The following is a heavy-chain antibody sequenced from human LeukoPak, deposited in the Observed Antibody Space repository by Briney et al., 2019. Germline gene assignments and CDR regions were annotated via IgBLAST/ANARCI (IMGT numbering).Heavy chain of an antibody. CDR2: INPNSGGT. CDR3: ARDLKLDYYYMDV. Sequence: ASVKVSCKASGYTFTGYYMHWVRQAPGQGLEWMGWINPNSGGTNYAQKFQGRVTMTRDTSISTAYMELSRLRSDDTAVHYCARDLKLDYYYMDVWGKGTTVTVSS. V-gene: IGHV1-2*02. D-gene: IGHD4-23*01. J-gene: IGHJ6*03. CDR1: GYTFTGYY.